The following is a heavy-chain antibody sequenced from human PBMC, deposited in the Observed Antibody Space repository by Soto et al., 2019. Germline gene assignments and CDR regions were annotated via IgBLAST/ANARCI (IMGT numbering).Heavy chain of an antibody. D-gene: IGHD1-26*01. CDR3: ARDGGELQPLDI. CDR1: GDSISRGFYY. J-gene: IGHJ3*02. CDR2: IYHTGST. V-gene: IGHV4-31*03. Sequence: SETLSLTCTVSGDSISRGFYYWSWIRQHPGKGLEWIGNIYHTGSTDFNPSLKSRLTMSVDTSKNQFSLRLTSVTAADTAVYYCARDGGELQPLDIWGQGTMVTVSS.